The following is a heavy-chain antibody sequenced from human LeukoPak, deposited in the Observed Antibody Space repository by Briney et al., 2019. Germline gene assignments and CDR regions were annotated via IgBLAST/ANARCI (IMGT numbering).Heavy chain of an antibody. CDR3: ARGGDSSGYSLSPFDY. Sequence: ASVKVSCKASGYTFTSYGISWVRQAPGQGLEWMEWISAYNGNTNYAQKLQGRVTMTTDTSTSTAYMELRSLRSDDTAVYYCARGGDSSGYSLSPFDYWGQGTLVTVSS. CDR2: ISAYNGNT. D-gene: IGHD3-22*01. J-gene: IGHJ4*02. CDR1: GYTFTSYG. V-gene: IGHV1-18*01.